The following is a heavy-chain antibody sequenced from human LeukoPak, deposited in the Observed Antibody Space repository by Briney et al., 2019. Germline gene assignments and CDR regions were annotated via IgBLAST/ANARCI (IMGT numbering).Heavy chain of an antibody. Sequence: GGSLRLSCAASGFIFTNYAMSWVRQAPGKGLEWVSGISISGSRTYYADSVKGRFTISRDNAKKSLYLQMNSLRAEDTAVYYCARDPIEYCSSTSCYKLDYWGQGTLVTVSS. CDR1: GFIFTNYA. CDR2: ISISGSRT. V-gene: IGHV3-23*01. CDR3: ARDPIEYCSSTSCYKLDY. J-gene: IGHJ4*02. D-gene: IGHD2-2*02.